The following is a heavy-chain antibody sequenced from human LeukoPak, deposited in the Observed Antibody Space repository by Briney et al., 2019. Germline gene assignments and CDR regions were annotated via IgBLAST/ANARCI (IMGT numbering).Heavy chain of an antibody. D-gene: IGHD2-2*01. CDR2: IQTSGST. V-gene: IGHV4-61*02. J-gene: IGHJ4*02. Sequence: PSQTLSLTCTVSGVSISSGGYSWNWIRQPAGKGLEWIGRIQTSGSTNYNPSLNSRVTISVDTSENQFSLELRSVTAADAAVYYCARTYCDSTTCYRFDYWGQGTLVTVSS. CDR3: ARTYCDSTTCYRFDY. CDR1: GVSISSGGYS.